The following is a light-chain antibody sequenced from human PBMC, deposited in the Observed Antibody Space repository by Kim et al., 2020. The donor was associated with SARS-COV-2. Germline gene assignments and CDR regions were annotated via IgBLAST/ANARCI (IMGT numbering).Light chain of an antibody. V-gene: IGLV2-11*01. CDR3: CSYAGSYTEV. CDR1: SSDVGDYNY. CDR2: DVS. J-gene: IGLJ2*01. Sequence: GQSVTISCTGTSSDVGDYNYVSWYQQHPGKAPKLMIYDVSKRPSGVPDRFSGSKSGNTASLTISGLQGEDEADYYCCSYAGSYTEVFGGGTQLTVL.